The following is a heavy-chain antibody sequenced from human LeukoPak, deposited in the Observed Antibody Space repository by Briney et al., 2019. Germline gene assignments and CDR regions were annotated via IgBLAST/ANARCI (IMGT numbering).Heavy chain of an antibody. Sequence: SGGSLRLSCAASGFTFSTYSMIWVRQAPGKGLDWVSSISSGSRYIYSADSMKGRFTISRDNTKNSLYLQMNSLRAEDTAVYYCARVQEAAAFDYWGQGTLVTVSS. CDR1: GFTFSTYS. CDR2: ISSGSRYI. V-gene: IGHV3-21*01. CDR3: ARVQEAAAFDY. J-gene: IGHJ4*02. D-gene: IGHD6-13*01.